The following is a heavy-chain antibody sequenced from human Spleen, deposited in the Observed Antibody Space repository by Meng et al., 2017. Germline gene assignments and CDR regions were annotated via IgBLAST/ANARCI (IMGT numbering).Heavy chain of an antibody. Sequence: LQRWGAGLLKPSETLSLTCVVSGGSISSIDWWSWVRQPPGKGLEWIGEIYHGGDTNYNPSLKSRVTIAIDKSKNQFSLKLSSVTAADTAVYYCASWIYSCGWQWGQGALVTVSS. CDR2: IYHGGDT. CDR1: GGSISSIDW. CDR3: ASWIYSCGWQ. V-gene: IGHV4/OR15-8*02. D-gene: IGHD6-19*01. J-gene: IGHJ4*02.